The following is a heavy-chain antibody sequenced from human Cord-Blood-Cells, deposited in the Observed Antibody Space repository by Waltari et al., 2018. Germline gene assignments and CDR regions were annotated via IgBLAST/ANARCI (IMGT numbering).Heavy chain of an antibody. CDR1: GYSIRSGYH. V-gene: IGHV4-38-2*01. CDR2: IYHSGST. Sequence: QVQLQESGPGLVKPSETLSLTCAVSGYSIRSGYHWGWIRQPPRKGLVGIGSIYHSGSTYYNPSLKSRVTISVDTSKNQFSLKLSSVTAADTAVYYCARLDDYGDYYYYGMDVWGQGTTVTVSS. J-gene: IGHJ6*02. D-gene: IGHD4-17*01. CDR3: ARLDDYGDYYYYGMDV.